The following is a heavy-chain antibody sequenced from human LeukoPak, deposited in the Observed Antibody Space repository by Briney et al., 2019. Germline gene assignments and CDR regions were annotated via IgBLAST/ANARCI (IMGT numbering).Heavy chain of an antibody. CDR3: ARLGVSDSSGYYLFDY. V-gene: IGHV1-2*06. J-gene: IGHJ4*02. D-gene: IGHD3-22*01. Sequence: ASVKVSCKASGYTFTGYYMHWVRQAPGQGLEWMGRINPNSGGTNYAQKFLGRVTMTRDTSISTAYMELSRLRSDDTAVYYCARLGVSDSSGYYLFDYWGQGTLVTVSS. CDR2: INPNSGGT. CDR1: GYTFTGYY.